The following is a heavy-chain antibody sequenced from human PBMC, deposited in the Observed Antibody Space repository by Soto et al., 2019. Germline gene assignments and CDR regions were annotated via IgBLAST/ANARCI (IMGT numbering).Heavy chain of an antibody. V-gene: IGHV1-8*01. Sequence: GASVKVSCKASGYTFTSYDINWVRQATGQGLEWMGWMNHNSGNTGYAQKLQGRVTMTRNTSISTAYMELSSLRSEDTAVYYCARNSELRYFDCLQSRSYYYYGMDVWGRRTTVTVSS. CDR1: GYTFTSYD. CDR3: ARNSELRYFDCLQSRSYYYYGMDV. CDR2: MNHNSGNT. D-gene: IGHD3-9*01. J-gene: IGHJ6*02.